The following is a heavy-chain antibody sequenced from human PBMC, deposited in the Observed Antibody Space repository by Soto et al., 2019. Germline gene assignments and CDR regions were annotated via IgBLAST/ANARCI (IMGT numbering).Heavy chain of an antibody. V-gene: IGHV3-15*01. CDR1: GFTFSNAW. CDR3: TTEHNYDMLTGYYRGEDY. J-gene: IGHJ4*02. D-gene: IGHD3-9*01. CDR2: IKSKTDGGTT. Sequence: GGSLRLSCAASGFTFSNAWMSWVRQAPGKGLEWVGRIKSKTDGGTTDYAAPVKGRFTISRDDSKNTLYLQMNRLKTEDTAVYYCTTEHNYDMLTGYYRGEDYWGQGTLVTVSS.